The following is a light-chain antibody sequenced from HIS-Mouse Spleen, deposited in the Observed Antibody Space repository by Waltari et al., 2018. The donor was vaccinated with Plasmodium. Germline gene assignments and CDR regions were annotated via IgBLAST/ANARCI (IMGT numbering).Light chain of an antibody. CDR3: YSTDSSGNHRV. Sequence: SYELTQPPSVSVSPGQTARITCSGYALPTKYADWSQQKSGQAPVLVIYEDSKRHSGIPERFSGSSSGTMATLTISGAQVEDEADYYCYSTDSSGNHRVFGGGTKLTVL. CDR1: ALPTKY. V-gene: IGLV3-10*01. J-gene: IGLJ3*02. CDR2: EDS.